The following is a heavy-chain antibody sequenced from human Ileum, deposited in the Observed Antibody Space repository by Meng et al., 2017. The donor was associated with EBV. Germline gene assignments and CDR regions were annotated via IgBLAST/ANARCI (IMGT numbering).Heavy chain of an antibody. D-gene: IGHD6-13*01. V-gene: IGHV4-39*01. CDR2: IYYSGRT. J-gene: IGHJ5*02. CDR3: ARPIAAAGWFDP. CDR1: GGPINSSSYY. Sequence: LPLPAWGPGLVKPSEPLSLTCIDSGGPINSSSYYWGWIRQPPGKGLEWIGSIYYSGRTYYNPSLKSRVTISVDTSKNQFSLKLSSVTAADTAVYYCARPIAAAGWFDPWGQGTLVTVSS.